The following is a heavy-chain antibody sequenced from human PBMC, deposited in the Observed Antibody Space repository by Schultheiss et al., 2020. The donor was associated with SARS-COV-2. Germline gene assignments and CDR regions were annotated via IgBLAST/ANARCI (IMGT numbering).Heavy chain of an antibody. D-gene: IGHD3-10*01. CDR3: ARDRARITMVRGNAFDI. J-gene: IGHJ3*02. V-gene: IGHV4-59*01. Sequence: SETLSLTCTVSGGSISSYYWSWIRQPAGKGLEWIGEINHSGSTNYNPSLKSRVTISVDTSKNQFSLKLSSVTAADTAVYYCARDRARITMVRGNAFDIWGQGTMVTVSS. CDR2: INHSGST. CDR1: GGSISSYY.